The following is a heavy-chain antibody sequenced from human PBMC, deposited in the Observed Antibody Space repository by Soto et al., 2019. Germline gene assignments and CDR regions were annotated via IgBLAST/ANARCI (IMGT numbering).Heavy chain of an antibody. D-gene: IGHD3-10*01. V-gene: IGHV4-59*01. CDR3: ARDGRLMHRGFSYYNGMDV. Sequence: SETMCLTCTLAGGSISPNCWAWIRQPTGKGLEWIGYIYYGGTTSYSPSLRSRVTISVDTSKNHLSLKLTSVTAADTAVYFCARDGRLMHRGFSYYNGMDVWGRGTTVTVSS. J-gene: IGHJ6*02. CDR2: IYYGGTT. CDR1: GGSISPNC.